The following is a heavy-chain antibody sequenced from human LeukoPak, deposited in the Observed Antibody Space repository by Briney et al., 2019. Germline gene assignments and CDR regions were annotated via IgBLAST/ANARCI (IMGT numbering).Heavy chain of an antibody. J-gene: IGHJ3*02. CDR3: ARWASHYYDRPLDI. CDR2: IRYDGSNK. D-gene: IGHD3-22*01. Sequence: GGSLRLSCAASGFTFSSYGMHWVRQAPGKGLEWVAFIRYDGSNKYYADSVKGRFTISRDNSKNTLYLQMNSLRAEDTAVYYCARWASHYYDRPLDIWGQGTMVTVSS. CDR1: GFTFSSYG. V-gene: IGHV3-30*02.